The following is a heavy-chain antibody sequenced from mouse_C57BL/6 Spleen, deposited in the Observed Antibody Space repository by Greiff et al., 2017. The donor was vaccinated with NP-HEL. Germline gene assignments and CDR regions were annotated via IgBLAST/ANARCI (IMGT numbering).Heavy chain of an antibody. CDR1: GYTFTSYW. J-gene: IGHJ2*01. D-gene: IGHD2-2*01. CDR2: IYPGSGST. V-gene: IGHV1-55*01. Sequence: QVQLQQPGAELVKPGASVKMSCKASGYTFTSYWITWVKQRPGQGLEWIGDIYPGSGSTNYNEKFKSKATLTVDTSSSTAYMQLSSLTSEDSAVYYCARRGYDGDYFDYWGQGTTLTVSS. CDR3: ARRGYDGDYFDY.